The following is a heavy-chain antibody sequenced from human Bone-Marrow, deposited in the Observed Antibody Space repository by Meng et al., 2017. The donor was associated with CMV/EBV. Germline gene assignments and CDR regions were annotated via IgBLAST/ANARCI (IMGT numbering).Heavy chain of an antibody. Sequence: GGSLRLSCAASGFTFSSYAMHWVRQAPGKGLEWVAVISYDGSNKYYADSVKGRFTISRDNSKNTLYLQMNSLRAEDTAVYYCAKDQGVGANPVWGQGTLVTVSS. CDR2: ISYDGSNK. D-gene: IGHD1-26*01. V-gene: IGHV3-30-3*01. CDR1: GFTFSSYA. J-gene: IGHJ4*02. CDR3: AKDQGVGANPV.